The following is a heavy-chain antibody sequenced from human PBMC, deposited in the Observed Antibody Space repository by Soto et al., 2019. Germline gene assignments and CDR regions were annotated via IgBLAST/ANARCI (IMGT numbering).Heavy chain of an antibody. CDR2: ISYDGSNK. CDR1: GFTFSSYG. J-gene: IGHJ6*02. D-gene: IGHD3-10*01. V-gene: IGHV3-30*18. Sequence: GGPLRLSCAASGFTFSSYGMHWVRQAPGKGLEWVAVISYDGSNKYYADSVKGRFTISRDNSKNTLYLQMNSLRAEDTAVYYCAKEIMPGEYYYGMDVWGQGTTVTVSS. CDR3: AKEIMPGEYYYGMDV.